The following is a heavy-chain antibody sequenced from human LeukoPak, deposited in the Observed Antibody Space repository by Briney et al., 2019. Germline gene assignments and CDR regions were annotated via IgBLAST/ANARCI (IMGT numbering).Heavy chain of an antibody. CDR2: IGNSGSA. V-gene: IGHV4-59*01. D-gene: IGHD6-19*01. Sequence: SETLSLTCTVSGGSIRDFYWSWIRQSPQSRLEFIGYIGNSGSAGYNPSLKRRVTISVDTSKSQFSLKPKSMTAADTAVYYCASLAVPFGWYGGSYYWYMDVWGKGTTVTVSS. CDR1: GGSIRDFY. CDR3: ASLAVPFGWYGGSYYWYMDV. J-gene: IGHJ6*03.